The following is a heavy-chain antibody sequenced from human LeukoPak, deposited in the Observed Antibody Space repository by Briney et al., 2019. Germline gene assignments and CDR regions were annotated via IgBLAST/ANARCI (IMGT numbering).Heavy chain of an antibody. J-gene: IGHJ5*02. V-gene: IGHV4-59*01. Sequence: PSETLSLTCTVSGDSINNYYGSWIRQPPEKGLEWIGYIYYTGSTNYNPSLKSRVTMSVDTSKNQFSLKLSSVTAADTAVYYCARGEGITMVRGVDFNNWFDPWGQGTLVTVSS. CDR2: IYYTGST. CDR1: GDSINNYY. CDR3: ARGEGITMVRGVDFNNWFDP. D-gene: IGHD3-10*01.